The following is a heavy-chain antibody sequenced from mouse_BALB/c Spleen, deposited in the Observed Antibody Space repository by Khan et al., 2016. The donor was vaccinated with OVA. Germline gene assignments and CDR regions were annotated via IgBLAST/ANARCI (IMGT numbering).Heavy chain of an antibody. Sequence: EVKLLESGGGLVQPGGSLKLSCAASGFDFSRYWMSWVRQAPGKGLEWIGDINPDSSSINYTPSLKEKFIISRDNAKNTLYLQMSKVRSEDTALYYCARPYGYYERAWFAYWGQGTLVTVSA. J-gene: IGHJ3*01. CDR1: GFDFSRYW. CDR3: ARPYGYYERAWFAY. D-gene: IGHD2-3*01. CDR2: INPDSSSI. V-gene: IGHV4-1*02.